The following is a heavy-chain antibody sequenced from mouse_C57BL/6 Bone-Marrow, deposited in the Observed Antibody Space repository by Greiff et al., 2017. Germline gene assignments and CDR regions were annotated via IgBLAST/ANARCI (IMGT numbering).Heavy chain of an antibody. CDR2: ISSCGSTI. CDR1: GFTFSDYG. V-gene: IGHV5-17*01. CDR3: ARSGYGSREWYFDV. Sequence: EVMLVESGGGLVKPGGSLKLSCAASGFTFSDYGMHWVRQAPEKGLEWVAYISSCGSTIYYAETVKGRFTISRDNAKNTLFLQLPSLRSEDTARYYSARSGYGSREWYFDVWGTGTTVTGSS. J-gene: IGHJ1*03. D-gene: IGHD1-1*01.